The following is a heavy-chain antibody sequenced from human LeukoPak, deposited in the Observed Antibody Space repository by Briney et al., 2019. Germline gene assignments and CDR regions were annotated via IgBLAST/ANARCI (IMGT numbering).Heavy chain of an antibody. CDR1: GYTFTSYD. Sequence: ASVKVSCKASGYTFTSYDINWVRQATGQGLEWMGWMNPNSGNTGYAQKFQGRVTMTRNTSISTAYMELSSLRSEDTAVYYCARSSTIFGVVIMSYWGQGTLVTVSS. J-gene: IGHJ4*02. D-gene: IGHD3-3*01. V-gene: IGHV1-8*01. CDR2: MNPNSGNT. CDR3: ARSSTIFGVVIMSY.